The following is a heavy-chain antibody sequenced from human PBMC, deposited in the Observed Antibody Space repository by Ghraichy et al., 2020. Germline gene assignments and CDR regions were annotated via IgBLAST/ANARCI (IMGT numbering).Heavy chain of an antibody. D-gene: IGHD1-14*01. CDR3: ARGFLRTGFDC. J-gene: IGHJ4*02. CDR2: TYYEFKWND. Sequence: SQTLSLTCVISGDSISRSTTGWNWIRQSPSGGLEWLGRTYYEFKWNDDYALSMRGRITLSPDTSKNQFSLHLNSVTPEDTGVYYCARGFLRTGFDCWGQGALVTVFS. V-gene: IGHV6-1*01. CDR1: GDSISRSTTG.